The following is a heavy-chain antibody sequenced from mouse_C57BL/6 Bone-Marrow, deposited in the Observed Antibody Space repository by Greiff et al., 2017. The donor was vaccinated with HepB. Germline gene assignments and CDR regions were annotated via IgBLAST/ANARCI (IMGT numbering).Heavy chain of an antibody. CDR2: IDPENGDT. CDR1: GFNIKDDY. Sequence: VQLQQSGAELVRPGASVKLSCTASGFNIKDDYMHWVKQRPEQGLEWIGWIDPENGDTEYASKFQGKATITADTSSNTAYLQLSSLTSEDTAVYYCTTPYYSNYGFDYWGQGTTLTVSS. D-gene: IGHD2-5*01. J-gene: IGHJ2*01. V-gene: IGHV14-4*01. CDR3: TTPYYSNYGFDY.